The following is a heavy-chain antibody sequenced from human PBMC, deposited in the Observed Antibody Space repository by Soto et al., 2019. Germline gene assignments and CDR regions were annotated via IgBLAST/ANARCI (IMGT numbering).Heavy chain of an antibody. Sequence: PGGSLRLSCAASGFTFSSYGMHWVRQAPGKGLEWVAVISYDGSNKYYADSVKGRFTISRDNSKNTLYLQMNSLRAEDTAVYYCAKDFGALLRYFDWSPFDYWGQGTLVTVS. V-gene: IGHV3-30*18. CDR3: AKDFGALLRYFDWSPFDY. D-gene: IGHD3-9*01. J-gene: IGHJ4*02. CDR2: ISYDGSNK. CDR1: GFTFSSYG.